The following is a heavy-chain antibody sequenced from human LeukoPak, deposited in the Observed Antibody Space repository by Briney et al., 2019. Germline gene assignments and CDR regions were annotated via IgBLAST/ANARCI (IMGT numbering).Heavy chain of an antibody. J-gene: IGHJ4*02. CDR2: INPNSGGT. CDR1: GYTFTGYY. CDR3: ARALSVFWQGLLLDY. V-gene: IGHV1-2*02. Sequence: ASVKVSCKASGYTFTGYYMHWGRQAPGQGLEWMGWINPNSGGTNYAQKFQGRVTMTRDTSISTAYMELSRLRSDDTAVYYCARALSVFWQGLLLDYWGQGTLVTVSS. D-gene: IGHD3-3*01.